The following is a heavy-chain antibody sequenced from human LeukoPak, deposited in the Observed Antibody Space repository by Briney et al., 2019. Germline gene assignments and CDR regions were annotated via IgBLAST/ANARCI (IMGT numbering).Heavy chain of an antibody. CDR3: AREDSSSWYGIWFDY. CDR1: GGSFSGYY. Sequence: SETLSLTCAVYGGSFSGYYWSWLRQPPGKGREWIGEINHSGSTNYNPSLKSRVTISVDTSKNQFSLKLSSVTAADTAVYYCAREDSSSWYGIWFDYWGQGTLVTVSS. CDR2: INHSGST. V-gene: IGHV4-34*01. J-gene: IGHJ4*02. D-gene: IGHD6-13*01.